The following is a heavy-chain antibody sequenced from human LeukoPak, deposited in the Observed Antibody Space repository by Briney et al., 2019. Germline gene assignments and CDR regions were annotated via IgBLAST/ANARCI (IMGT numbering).Heavy chain of an antibody. CDR2: IYYSGST. CDR3: ARLYYDSSGYYQICYFDY. D-gene: IGHD3-22*01. V-gene: IGHV4-39*01. CDR1: GGSISSSSYY. J-gene: IGHJ4*02. Sequence: SETLSLTCTVPGGSISSSSYYWGWIRQPPGTGLEWIGSIYYSGSTYYNPSLKSRVTISVDTSKNQFSLNLSSATAADTAVYYCARLYYDSSGYYQICYFDYWGQGTLVTVSS.